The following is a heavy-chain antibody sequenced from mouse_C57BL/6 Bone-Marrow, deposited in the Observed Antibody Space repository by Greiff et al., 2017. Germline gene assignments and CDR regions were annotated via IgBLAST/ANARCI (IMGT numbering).Heavy chain of an antibody. D-gene: IGHD2-3*01. V-gene: IGHV1-69*01. J-gene: IGHJ2*01. CDR1: GYTFTSYW. CDR2: IDPSDSYT. CDR3: ARSHYDGYLDY. Sequence: QFQLQQSGAELVMPGASVKLSCKASGYTFTSYWMPWVKQRPGQGLEWIGEIDPSDSYTNYNQKFKGKSTLTVDKSSSTAYMQLSSLTSEDSAVYYCARSHYDGYLDYWGQGTTLTVSS.